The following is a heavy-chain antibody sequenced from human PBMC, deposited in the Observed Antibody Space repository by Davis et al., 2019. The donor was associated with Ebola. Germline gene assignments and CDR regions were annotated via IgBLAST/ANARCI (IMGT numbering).Heavy chain of an antibody. CDR1: GGTFSSYA. D-gene: IGHD3-22*01. J-gene: IGHJ4*02. CDR3: AREHYYDSSGYPYFDY. V-gene: IGHV1-69*13. Sequence: SVKVSCKASGGTFSSYAISWVRQAPGQGLEWMGGIIPIFGTANYAQKFQGRVTITADESTSTAYMELSSLRSEDTAVYYCAREHYYDSSGYPYFDYWGQGTLVTVSS. CDR2: IIPIFGTA.